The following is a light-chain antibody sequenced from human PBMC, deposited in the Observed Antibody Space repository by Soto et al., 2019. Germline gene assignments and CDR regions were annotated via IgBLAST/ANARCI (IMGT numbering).Light chain of an antibody. V-gene: IGKV1-5*03. CDR2: KAS. CDR1: QSISSW. J-gene: IGKJ4*01. CDR3: QQYNDWPPA. Sequence: DIQMTQSPSTLSASVGDRVTITCRASQSISSWLAWYQQKPGKAPKLLIYKASSLESGVPSRFSGSGSGTEFTLTIDSLQSEDFAVYYCQQYNDWPPAFGGGTKVDIK.